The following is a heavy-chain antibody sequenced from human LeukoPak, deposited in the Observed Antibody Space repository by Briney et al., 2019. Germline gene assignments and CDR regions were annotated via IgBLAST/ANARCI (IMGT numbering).Heavy chain of an antibody. CDR3: ARGENYYFHTDV. CDR2: LYSGGDT. CDR1: GFSVSDSY. J-gene: IGHJ6*03. D-gene: IGHD2/OR15-2a*01. Sequence: GGSLRLSCAASGFSVSDSYMSWVRQAPGKGLEWVSILYSGGDTYYSASVRGRFTISRDNSKNTLYLQMNTLSAAVTAVYFCARGENYYFHTDVWGKGATVTVSS. V-gene: IGHV3-66*02.